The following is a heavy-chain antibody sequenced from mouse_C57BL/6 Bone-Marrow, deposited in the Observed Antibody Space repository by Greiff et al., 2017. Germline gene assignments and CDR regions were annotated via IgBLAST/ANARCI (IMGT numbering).Heavy chain of an antibody. CDR1: GYTFTDYY. D-gene: IGHD1-1*01. V-gene: IGHV1-26*01. CDR2: INPNNGGT. J-gene: IGHJ2*01. CDR3: ARSTVVADGDY. Sequence: EVQLQQSGPELVKPGASVKISCKASGYTFTDYYMNWVKQSHGKSLEWIGDINPNNGGTSYNQKFKGKATLTVDKSSSTAYMELRSLTSEDSAVYYCARSTVVADGDYWGQGTTLTVSS.